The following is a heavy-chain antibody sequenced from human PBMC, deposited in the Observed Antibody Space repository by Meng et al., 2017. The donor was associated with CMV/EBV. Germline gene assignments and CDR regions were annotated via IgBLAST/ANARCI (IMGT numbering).Heavy chain of an antibody. CDR3: AGSRPGGGACDY. J-gene: IGHJ4*02. V-gene: IGHV4-4*07. CDR2: IQVIGHT. Sequence: QVRYPESRPGLVKPSETLSLPCIVSGASIKNYNWNWVRQPAGQGLEWIGLIQVIGHTVYNPSLKSRVTVSLDASKSQFSLTLNSVTAADTATYYCAGSRPGGGACDYWGQGILVTVSS. D-gene: IGHD3-16*01. CDR1: GASIKNYN.